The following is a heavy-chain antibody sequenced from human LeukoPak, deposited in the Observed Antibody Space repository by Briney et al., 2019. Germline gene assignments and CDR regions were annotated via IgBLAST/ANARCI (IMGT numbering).Heavy chain of an antibody. CDR1: GGSISSYY. D-gene: IGHD3-16*02. V-gene: IGHV4-59*01. CDR3: ARVNDYVWGSYRQIPTYDY. CDR2: IYYSGRT. Sequence: PSETLSLTCTVSGGSISSYYWSWIRQPPGKGLEWIGYIYYSGRTNYNPSLKSRVTISVDPSKNQFSLKLSSVTAADTAVYYCARVNDYVWGSYRQIPTYDYWGQGTLVTVSS. J-gene: IGHJ4*02.